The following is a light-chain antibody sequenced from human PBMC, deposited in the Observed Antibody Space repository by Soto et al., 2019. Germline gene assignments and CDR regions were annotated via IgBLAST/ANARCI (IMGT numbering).Light chain of an antibody. V-gene: IGKV1-5*03. J-gene: IGKJ2*01. CDR3: QQYGIFLT. CDR2: RAS. CDR1: QSIDTA. Sequence: DIQMTQSPSTLSASVGDRVTITCRASQSIDTALAWYRQKPGKAPNLLIYRASNLESGVPSRFSGSGSGTEFTLAISSLQPDDFATYYCQQYGIFLTFGQGTKLEIK.